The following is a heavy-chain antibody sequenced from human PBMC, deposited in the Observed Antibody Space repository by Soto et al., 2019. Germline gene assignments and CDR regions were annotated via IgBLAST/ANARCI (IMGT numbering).Heavy chain of an antibody. CDR2: IYYNGKA. Sequence: SETLSLTCTVSGGSISSGGYYWSWIRQHPGKGLEWIGYIYYNGKAYYTPSLKGRVTISIDTSKNQFSLKLSSVTAADTAVYYCARDEGYYFDYWGQGILVTVSS. V-gene: IGHV4-31*03. J-gene: IGHJ4*02. CDR3: ARDEGYYFDY. CDR1: GGSISSGGYY.